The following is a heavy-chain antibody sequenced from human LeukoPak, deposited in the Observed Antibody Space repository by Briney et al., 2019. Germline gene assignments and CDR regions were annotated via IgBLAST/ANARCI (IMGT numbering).Heavy chain of an antibody. CDR3: AQRPYYYDSSGYY. Sequence: SVKVSCKASGGTFSSYAISWVRQAPGQGLEWMGGIIPIFGTANYAQKFQGRVTITADESTRTAYTELSSLRSEDTAVYYCAQRPYYYDSSGYYWGQGTLVTVSS. J-gene: IGHJ4*02. V-gene: IGHV1-69*13. D-gene: IGHD3-22*01. CDR1: GGTFSSYA. CDR2: IIPIFGTA.